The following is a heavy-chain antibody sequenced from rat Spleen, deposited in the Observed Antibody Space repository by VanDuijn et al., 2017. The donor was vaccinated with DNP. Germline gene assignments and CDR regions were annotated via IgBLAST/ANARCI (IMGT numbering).Heavy chain of an antibody. CDR2: IFYDGSRT. CDR1: GFTFSDYA. J-gene: IGHJ2*01. V-gene: IGHV5-17*01. Sequence: EVQLVESGGDLVQSGRSLKVSCAASGFTFSDYAMAWVRQAPKKVLEWVATIFYDGSRTYYRDSVKGRFTISRDNAKSTLYLQMDSLRSEDTATYYCAKEYRYNSDYFDYWGQGVMVTVSS. D-gene: IGHD1-5*01. CDR3: AKEYRYNSDYFDY.